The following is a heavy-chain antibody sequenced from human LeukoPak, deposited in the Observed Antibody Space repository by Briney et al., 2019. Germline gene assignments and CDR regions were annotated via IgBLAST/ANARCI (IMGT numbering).Heavy chain of an antibody. Sequence: SETLSLTCTVSGSSISSSSYYWGWIRQPPGKGLEWIGSIYYSGSTYYNPSLKSRVTISVDTSKNQFSLKLSSVTATDTAVYYCARRSDSGSYQHFDYWGQGTLVTVSS. D-gene: IGHD1-26*01. CDR3: ARRSDSGSYQHFDY. J-gene: IGHJ4*02. CDR2: IYYSGST. V-gene: IGHV4-39*01. CDR1: GSSISSSSYY.